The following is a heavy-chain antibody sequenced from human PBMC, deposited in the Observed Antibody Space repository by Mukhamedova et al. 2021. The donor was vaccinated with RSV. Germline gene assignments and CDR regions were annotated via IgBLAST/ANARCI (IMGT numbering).Heavy chain of an antibody. Sequence: GRFTISRDNAKNSLYLQMNSLRAEDTAVYYCARVLGGYSYTFFDYWGQGTLVTVSS. CDR3: ARVLGGYSYTFFDY. V-gene: IGHV3-11*06. D-gene: IGHD5-18*01. J-gene: IGHJ4*02.